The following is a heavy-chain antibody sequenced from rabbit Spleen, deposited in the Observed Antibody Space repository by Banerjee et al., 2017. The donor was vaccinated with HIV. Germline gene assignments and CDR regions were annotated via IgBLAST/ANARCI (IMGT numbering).Heavy chain of an antibody. CDR2: IYGGSSGAT. V-gene: IGHV1S45*01. Sequence: QQQLEESGGGLVKPEGSLTLTCTAAGFSFSSSYYMCWVRQAPRKGLEWIACIYGGSSGATHYASWAKGRFTISKTSSTVTLQMTSLTAADTATYFCARSVSGDGARVNLWGPGTLVTVS. CDR1: GFSFSSSYY. D-gene: IGHD1-1*01. CDR3: ARSVSGDGARVNL. J-gene: IGHJ4*01.